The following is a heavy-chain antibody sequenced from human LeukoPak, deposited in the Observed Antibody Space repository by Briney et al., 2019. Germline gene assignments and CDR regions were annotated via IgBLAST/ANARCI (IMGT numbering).Heavy chain of an antibody. CDR3: ARHPDDSSRPIDY. Sequence: RSSETLSLTCTVSGGSISSYYWSWIRQPPGKGLEWIGYISNSGNTNYNPSLKSRVTISVDTSKNQFSLKLSSVTAADTAVYYCARHPDDSSRPIDYWGQGTLVTVSS. CDR2: ISNSGNT. CDR1: GGSISSYY. V-gene: IGHV4-59*08. D-gene: IGHD3-22*01. J-gene: IGHJ4*02.